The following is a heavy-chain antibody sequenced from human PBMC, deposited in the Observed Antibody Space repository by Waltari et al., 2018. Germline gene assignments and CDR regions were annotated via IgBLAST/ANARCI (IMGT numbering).Heavy chain of an antibody. J-gene: IGHJ4*02. D-gene: IGHD3-10*01. V-gene: IGHV4-39*01. Sequence: QLHLQESGPGLLKPSETLSFTCTVSGGSISRSGSYWSWIRQPPGKGREWIGRVYYSGSAYYNPSRKSRVTISVDTSKNQFSLKLSSVTAADTAVYYCARYLGSGSYYFDYWGQGTLVTVSS. CDR1: GGSISRSGSY. CDR3: ARYLGSGSYYFDY. CDR2: VYYSGSA.